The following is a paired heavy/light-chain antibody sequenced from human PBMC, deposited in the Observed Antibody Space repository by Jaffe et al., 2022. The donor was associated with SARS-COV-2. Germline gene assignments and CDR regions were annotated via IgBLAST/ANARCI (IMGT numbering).Heavy chain of an antibody. J-gene: IGHJ3*02. Sequence: QVQLVESGGGVVQPGRSLRLSCAVSGFTFNSYAMHWVRQAPGKGLEWVAVISYHGRDQFYADSVKGRFTISRDNSMNTMYLQMNTLRTEDTALYSCARQYCSGGSCCLDIWGRGTMVTVSS. V-gene: IGHV3-30*04. CDR1: GFTFNSYA. CDR3: ARQYCSGGSCCLDI. CDR2: ISYHGRDQ. D-gene: IGHD2-15*01.
Light chain of an antibody. CDR1: QSVNSRY. CDR3: QQYGSSSWT. J-gene: IGKJ1*01. V-gene: IGKV3-20*01. CDR2: GAS. Sequence: EIVLTQSPGTLSLSPGERATLSCRASQSVNSRYLGWYQQKPGQAPRLLIYGASSRATGIPDRFSGSGSGTDFTLTISRLEPEDFAVYYCQQYGSSSWTFGQGTKVEIK.